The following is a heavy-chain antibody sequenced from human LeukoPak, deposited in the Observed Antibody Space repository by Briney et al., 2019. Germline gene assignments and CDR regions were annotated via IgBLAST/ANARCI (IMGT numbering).Heavy chain of an antibody. CDR2: ISYDGSNK. D-gene: IGHD2-8*02. Sequence: GSLRLSCAASGFTFSSYAMHWVRQAPGKGLEWVAVISYDGSNKYYADSVKGRFTISRDNSKNTLYLQMNSLRAEDTAVYYCAASVTSPGAFDYWGQGTLVSVSS. CDR1: GFTFSSYA. J-gene: IGHJ4*02. V-gene: IGHV3-30*04. CDR3: AASVTSPGAFDY.